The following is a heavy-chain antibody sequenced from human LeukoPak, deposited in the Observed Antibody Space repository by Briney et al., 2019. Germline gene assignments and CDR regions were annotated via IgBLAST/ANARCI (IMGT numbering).Heavy chain of an antibody. D-gene: IGHD3-16*02. CDR1: GLTFSSYS. CDR2: ISSFSGTI. J-gene: IGHJ4*02. CDR3: ARMMITFGGVIDAFDY. V-gene: IGHV3-48*01. Sequence: GGSLRLSCVASGLTFSSYSMNWVRQAPGKGLEWVSYISSFSGTINYADSVKGRFTISRDNAKNSLYLQMNSLRAEDTAVYYCARMMITFGGVIDAFDYWGQGTLVTVSS.